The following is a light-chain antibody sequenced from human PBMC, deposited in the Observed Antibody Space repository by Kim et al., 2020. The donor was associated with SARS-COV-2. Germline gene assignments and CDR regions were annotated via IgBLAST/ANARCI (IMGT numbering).Light chain of an antibody. CDR2: FND. CDR1: NIETKN. Sequence: APGDTARIVCGGDNIETKNVHWYQQRPGQAPVLGVRFNDDRPSGIPGRFSGSNSGNTATLTIASVEAGDEADYFCQVCAGTDDHPVFGGGTQLTVL. J-gene: IGLJ3*02. CDR3: QVCAGTDDHPV. V-gene: IGLV3-21*02.